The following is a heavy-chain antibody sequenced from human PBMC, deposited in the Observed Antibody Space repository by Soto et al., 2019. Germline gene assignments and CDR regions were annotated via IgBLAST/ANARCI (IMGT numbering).Heavy chain of an antibody. Sequence: QVQLQESGPGLVKPSGTLSLTCAVSSGSISSSNWWSWVRQPPGKGLEWIGEIYHSGSTNYNPSLQSLVTQSVDKSKNLFSLKLSSVTAAETAVYYCARKITMVRGVIQYYFDYWGQGTLVTVSS. CDR1: SGSISSSNW. CDR2: IYHSGST. CDR3: ARKITMVRGVIQYYFDY. D-gene: IGHD3-10*01. J-gene: IGHJ4*02. V-gene: IGHV4-4*02.